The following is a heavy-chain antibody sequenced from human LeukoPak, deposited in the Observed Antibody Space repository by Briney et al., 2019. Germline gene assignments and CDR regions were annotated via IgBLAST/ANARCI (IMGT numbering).Heavy chain of an antibody. CDR3: AREQYTGSCYWFDP. V-gene: IGHV3-23*01. CDR2: ISGSGGNT. J-gene: IGHJ5*02. Sequence: GGSLRLSCAASGFTLSSYAMSWVRQAPGKGLEWVSAISGSGGNTYYADSVKGRFTIYRDTSKNTLYLQMNSLRAEDTAVYYCAREQYTGSCYWFDPWGQGTLVTVSS. CDR1: GFTLSSYA. D-gene: IGHD1-26*01.